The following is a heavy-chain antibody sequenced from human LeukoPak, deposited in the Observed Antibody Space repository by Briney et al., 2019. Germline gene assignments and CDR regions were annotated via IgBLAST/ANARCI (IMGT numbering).Heavy chain of an antibody. J-gene: IGHJ4*02. CDR3: ARDVSGSYHFDY. V-gene: IGHV1-46*01. D-gene: IGHD1-26*01. CDR1: GGTFSSYA. Sequence: ASVKVSCKASGGTFSSYAISWVRQAPGQGLEWMGIINPSGGSASYAQKFQGRVTMTRDTSTSTVYMELSSLRSEDTAVYYCARDVSGSYHFDYWGQGTLVTVSS. CDR2: INPSGGSA.